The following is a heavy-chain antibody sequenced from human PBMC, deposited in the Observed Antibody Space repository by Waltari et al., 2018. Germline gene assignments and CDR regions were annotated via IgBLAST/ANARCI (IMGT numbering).Heavy chain of an antibody. CDR1: GGSVSTGGSY. CDR3: AREGLKNDWPQGYFDI. D-gene: IGHD1-1*01. J-gene: IGHJ2*01. Sequence: QVQLQESGPGLVKASQTLSLSCSVSGGSVSTGGSYWTWLRQPAGKALEWIGRVYATGSTSYNVALKSRVTIFLDTSKNEFSLKLTSVTAADAAIYYCAREGLKNDWPQGYFDIWGRGAPVTVS. CDR2: VYATGST. V-gene: IGHV4-61*02.